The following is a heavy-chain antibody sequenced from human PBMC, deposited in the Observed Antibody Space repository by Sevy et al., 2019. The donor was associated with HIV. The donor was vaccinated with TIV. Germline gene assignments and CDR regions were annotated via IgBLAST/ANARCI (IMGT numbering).Heavy chain of an antibody. J-gene: IGHJ5*02. CDR3: VKEGKNIRSWFDP. CDR2: ISGYNGYT. D-gene: IGHD3-3*02. V-gene: IGHV1-18*01. Sequence: ASVKVSCKASGYSFTNYGIGWVRQAPGQGLEWMGWISGYNGYTNYAQNLQGIVTMTTDTSTSTAYMELRSLRSDDTAIYYCVKEGKNIRSWFDPWGQGTLVTVSS. CDR1: GYSFTNYG.